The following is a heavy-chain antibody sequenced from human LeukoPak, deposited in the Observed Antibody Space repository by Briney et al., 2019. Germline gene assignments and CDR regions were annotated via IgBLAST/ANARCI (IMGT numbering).Heavy chain of an antibody. V-gene: IGHV3-7*01. CDR1: GFTFSSYW. Sequence: GGSLRLSCAASGFTFSSYWMSWVRQAPGKGLEWVANIKQDGSEKYYVDSVKGRFTISRDNAKNSLYLQMNSLRAEDTAVYYCAKDYYENSGYYYGLFDYWGQGTLVTVSS. J-gene: IGHJ4*02. CDR3: AKDYYENSGYYYGLFDY. D-gene: IGHD3-22*01. CDR2: IKQDGSEK.